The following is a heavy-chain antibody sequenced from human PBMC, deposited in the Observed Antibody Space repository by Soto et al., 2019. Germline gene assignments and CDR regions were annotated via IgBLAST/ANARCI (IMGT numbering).Heavy chain of an antibody. CDR3: ISHSPEDMIRT. CDR2: IRNKANSYAT. Sequence: EVQLVESGGGLVQPGGSLKLSCAASGFTFSGSSVHWVRQASGKGLEWVGRIRNKANSYATAYAASVRGRFTISRDDSKNTAFLQMNSLNTADTAVYYCISHSPEDMIRTWGQGTLVTVSS. CDR1: GFTFSGSS. J-gene: IGHJ4*02. D-gene: IGHD2-15*01. V-gene: IGHV3-73*02.